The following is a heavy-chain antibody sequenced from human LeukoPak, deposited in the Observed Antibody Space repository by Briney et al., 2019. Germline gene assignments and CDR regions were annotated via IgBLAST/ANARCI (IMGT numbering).Heavy chain of an antibody. V-gene: IGHV3-30*02. CDR1: GLTFNTYG. D-gene: IGHD3-9*01. Sequence: PGGSLRLSCAASGLTFNTYGMHWVRQAPGKGLEWVAFIRYDGTHKYYADSVKGRFTISRDNSKNTLYLQMNSLRAEDTAVYYCARHDILTGYYDYWGQGTLVTVSS. J-gene: IGHJ4*02. CDR2: IRYDGTHK. CDR3: ARHDILTGYYDY.